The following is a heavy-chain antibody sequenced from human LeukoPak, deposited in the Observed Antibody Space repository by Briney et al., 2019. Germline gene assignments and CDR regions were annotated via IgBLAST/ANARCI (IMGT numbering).Heavy chain of an antibody. CDR2: ISGSGGST. V-gene: IGHV3-23*01. CDR3: ATFSGSYSGIDY. D-gene: IGHD1-26*01. CDR1: GFTFSSYV. J-gene: IGHJ4*02. Sequence: GGSLRLSCAASGFTFSSYVMNWVRQAPVRVLEWVSAISGSGGSTYYADSVKGRFTISRDNSKNTLYLQMNSLRAEDSAVYYCATFSGSYSGIDYWGQGTLVTVSS.